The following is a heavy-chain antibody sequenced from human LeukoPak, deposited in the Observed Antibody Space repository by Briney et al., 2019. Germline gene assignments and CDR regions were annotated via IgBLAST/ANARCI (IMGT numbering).Heavy chain of an antibody. CDR1: GYTFTSYA. CDR3: AREILAIASAAFDI. V-gene: IGHV1-3*01. Sequence: ASVKVSCKASGYTFTSYAMHWVRQAPGQRLEWMGWINAGNGNTKYSQKFQGRVTITRDTSASTAYMELSSLRSEDTAVYYCAREILAIASAAFDIWGQGTMVTVSS. D-gene: IGHD6-25*01. CDR2: INAGNGNT. J-gene: IGHJ3*02.